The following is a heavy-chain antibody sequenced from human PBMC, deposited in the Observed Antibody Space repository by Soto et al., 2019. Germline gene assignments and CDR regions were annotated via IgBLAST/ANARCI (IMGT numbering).Heavy chain of an antibody. Sequence: SGPTLVNPTQTLTLTCTVSGFSLSTNGVRVGWIRQAPGMALEWLAIIFWNDEKYYSPSLQSRLTITKDTSKNQVVLTMTNMDPVDTATYYCAHRRVGSSDWYDWFETWGQGILVTASS. V-gene: IGHV2-5*01. J-gene: IGHJ5*02. CDR2: IFWNDEK. CDR1: GFSLSTNGVR. D-gene: IGHD6-19*01. CDR3: AHRRVGSSDWYDWFET.